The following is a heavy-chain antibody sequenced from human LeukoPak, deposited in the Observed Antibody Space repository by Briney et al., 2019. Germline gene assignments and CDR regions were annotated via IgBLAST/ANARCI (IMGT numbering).Heavy chain of an antibody. CDR1: GGSFSGYY. V-gene: IGHV4-34*01. CDR3: ARDRGGYGSGSYPL. D-gene: IGHD3-10*01. Sequence: PSETLSLTCAVYGGSFSGYYWSWIRQPPGKGLEWIGEINHSGSTNYNPSLKSRVTISVDTSKNQFSLKLSSVTAADTAVYYCARDRGGYGSGSYPLWGQGTLVTVSS. CDR2: INHSGST. J-gene: IGHJ4*02.